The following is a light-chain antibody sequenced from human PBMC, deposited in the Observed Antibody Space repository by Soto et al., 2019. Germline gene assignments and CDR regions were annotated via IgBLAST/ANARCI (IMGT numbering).Light chain of an antibody. CDR3: QQYNSYWAT. Sequence: DIQMTQSPSTLSASVGDRVTITCRASQSISSWLAWYQQKPGKAPKLLIYDASSLESGVPSRFSGSGSGTEFTLTISSLQPDDFATYYCQQYNSYWATFGQGTKVDTK. V-gene: IGKV1-5*01. CDR2: DAS. J-gene: IGKJ1*01. CDR1: QSISSW.